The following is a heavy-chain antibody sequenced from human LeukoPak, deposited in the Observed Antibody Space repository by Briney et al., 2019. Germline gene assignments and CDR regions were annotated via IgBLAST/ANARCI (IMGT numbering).Heavy chain of an antibody. CDR2: ISAYNGNT. D-gene: IGHD3-22*01. CDR1: GYTLSSYG. J-gene: IGHJ5*02. Sequence: GASVKVSCKASGYTLSSYGISWVRQAPGQGLEWMGWISAYNGNTIYAQKFQGRVTMTTDASTSTASMELRSLRSDDTAVYYCATDRFENYDSSGHRFDPWGQGTLVTVSS. V-gene: IGHV1-18*01. CDR3: ATDRFENYDSSGHRFDP.